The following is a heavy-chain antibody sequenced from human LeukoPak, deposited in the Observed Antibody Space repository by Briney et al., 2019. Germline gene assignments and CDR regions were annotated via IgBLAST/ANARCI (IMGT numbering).Heavy chain of an antibody. J-gene: IGHJ4*02. V-gene: IGHV1-24*01. D-gene: IGHD1-26*01. CDR3: ATMYSGSYDLDY. Sequence: GASVKVSCKVSGYTLTELSMHWVRQSPGKGLEWMGGFDPEDGETIYAQKFQGRVTMIEDTSTDTAYMELSSLRSEDTAVYYCATMYSGSYDLDYWGQGTLVTVSS. CDR2: FDPEDGET. CDR1: GYTLTELS.